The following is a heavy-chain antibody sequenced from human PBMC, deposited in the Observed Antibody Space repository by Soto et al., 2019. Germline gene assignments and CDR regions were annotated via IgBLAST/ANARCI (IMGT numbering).Heavy chain of an antibody. CDR1: GFTFSSYG. V-gene: IGHV3-33*01. J-gene: IGHJ5*02. Sequence: QVQLVESGGGVVQPGRSLRLSCAASGFTFSSYGMHWVRQAPGKGLEWVAVIWYDGSNKYYADSVKGRFTISRDNSKNTLYRQMNSLRAEDTAVYYCASAVAGHMNWFDPWGQGTLVTVSS. D-gene: IGHD6-19*01. CDR2: IWYDGSNK. CDR3: ASAVAGHMNWFDP.